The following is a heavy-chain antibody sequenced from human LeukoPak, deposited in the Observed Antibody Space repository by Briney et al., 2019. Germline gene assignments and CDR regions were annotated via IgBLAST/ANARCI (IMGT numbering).Heavy chain of an antibody. CDR3: ASRPSGSDWGPFDF. V-gene: IGHV3-30*02. CDR2: IRFDGSET. J-gene: IGHJ4*02. D-gene: IGHD5-12*01. CDR1: GFSFRRHP. Sequence: GGSLRLSCAAAGFSFRRHPMFWVRQAPGKSLEWLAFIRFDGSETDYADSVEGRFTISRDNSKDTLYLQMNSLRAEDTARYYCASRPSGSDWGPFDFWGQGTLVSVSS.